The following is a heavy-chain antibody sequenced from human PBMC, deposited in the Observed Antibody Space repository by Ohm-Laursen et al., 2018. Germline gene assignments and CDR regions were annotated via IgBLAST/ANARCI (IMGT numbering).Heavy chain of an antibody. V-gene: IGHV3-23*01. CDR2: IISSGDST. J-gene: IGHJ6*02. Sequence: SLRLSCSASGFTFSNFAVSWVRQAPGKGLEWVSTIISSGDSTYYADSVKGRFAISRDNSKNILSLQMTSLTAEDTAVYYCAREGGYDSPGNYYGMDVWGQGTTVTVSS. CDR1: GFTFSNFA. CDR3: AREGGYDSPGNYYGMDV. D-gene: IGHD5-12*01.